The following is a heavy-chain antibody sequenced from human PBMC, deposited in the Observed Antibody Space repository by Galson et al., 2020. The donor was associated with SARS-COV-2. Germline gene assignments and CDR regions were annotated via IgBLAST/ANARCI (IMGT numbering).Heavy chain of an antibody. D-gene: IGHD1-26*01. CDR2: ISYDGSNK. J-gene: IGHJ3*02. CDR3: ARARSGSYSSAFDI. V-gene: IGHV3-30*01. Sequence: GESLKISCAASGFTFSSYAMHWVRQAPGKGLEWVAVISYDGSNKYYADSVKGRFTISRDNSKNTLYLQMNSLRAEDTAVYYCARARSGSYSSAFDIWGQGTMVTVSS. CDR1: GFTFSSYA.